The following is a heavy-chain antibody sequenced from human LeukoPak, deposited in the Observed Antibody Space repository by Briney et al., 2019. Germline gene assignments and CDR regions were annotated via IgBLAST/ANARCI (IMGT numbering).Heavy chain of an antibody. V-gene: IGHV3-23*01. J-gene: IGHJ4*02. CDR3: AKEGVVVVVAANDY. D-gene: IGHD2-15*01. CDR2: ISGSGGST. CDR1: GFTFSSYA. Sequence: GGSLRLSCAASGFTFSSYAMSWVRQAPGKGLEWVSAISGSGGSTYYADSVKGRLTISRDNSKNTLYLQMNSLRAEDTAVYYCAKEGVVVVVAANDYWGQGTLVTVSS.